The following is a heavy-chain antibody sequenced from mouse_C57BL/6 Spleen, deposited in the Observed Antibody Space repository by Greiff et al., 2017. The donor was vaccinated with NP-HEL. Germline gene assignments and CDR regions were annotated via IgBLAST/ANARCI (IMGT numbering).Heavy chain of an antibody. CDR3: ARRVGRAYYAMDY. V-gene: IGHV1-19*01. CDR1: GYTFTDYY. J-gene: IGHJ4*01. CDR2: INPYDGGT. D-gene: IGHD1-3*01. Sequence: EVQLQQSGPVLVKPGASVKLSCKASGYTFTDYYMDWVKQRPGKGLEWIGVINPYDGGTSYNQKFKGKATLTVDKSSSTAYMELNSLTSEDSAVYYCARRVGRAYYAMDYWGQGTSVTVSS.